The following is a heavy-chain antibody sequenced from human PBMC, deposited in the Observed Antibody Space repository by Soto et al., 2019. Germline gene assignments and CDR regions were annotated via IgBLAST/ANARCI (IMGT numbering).Heavy chain of an antibody. D-gene: IGHD3-9*01. J-gene: IGHJ3*02. Sequence: GSLRLSCAASGFTVSSNYMSWVRQAPGKGLEWVSVIYSGGSTYYADSVKGRFTISRDNSKNTLYLQMNSLRAEDTAVYYCARDDYDILTGYGGAFDIWGQGTMVTVSS. CDR3: ARDDYDILTGYGGAFDI. V-gene: IGHV3-66*01. CDR2: IYSGGST. CDR1: GFTVSSNY.